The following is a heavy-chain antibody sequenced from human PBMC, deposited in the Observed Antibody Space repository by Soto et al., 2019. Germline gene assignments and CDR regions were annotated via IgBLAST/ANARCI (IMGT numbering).Heavy chain of an antibody. Sequence: PGGSLRLSCPASGFTFSSFAMHWVRQAPGKGLEYVSAISSNGGSTYYADSVKGRFTISRDNSKNTLYLQMGSLRAEDMAVYYCARXYYYDRSGYYRGYYFDHWGQGALVTVSS. CDR1: GFTFSSFA. V-gene: IGHV3-64*02. J-gene: IGHJ4*02. CDR2: ISSNGGST. CDR3: ARXYYYDRSGYYRGYYFDH. D-gene: IGHD3-22*01.